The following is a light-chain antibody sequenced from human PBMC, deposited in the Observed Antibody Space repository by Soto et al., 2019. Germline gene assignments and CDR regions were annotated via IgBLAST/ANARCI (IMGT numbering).Light chain of an antibody. CDR2: MNN. CDR1: SSNIGTNY. Sequence: QSVLTQPPSASGTPGQRVTISCSGGSSNIGTNYVYWYQQLPGTAPKLLIYMNNLRPSGVPDRFSASKSGTSASLAISGLRSEDEGDYFCAGWDDSLHGLLFGAGTKVTVL. J-gene: IGLJ1*01. CDR3: AGWDDSLHGLL. V-gene: IGLV1-47*01.